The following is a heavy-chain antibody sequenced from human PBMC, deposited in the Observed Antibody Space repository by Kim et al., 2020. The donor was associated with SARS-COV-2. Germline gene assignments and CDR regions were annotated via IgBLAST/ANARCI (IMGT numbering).Heavy chain of an antibody. J-gene: IGHJ5*02. CDR1: GGSISSYY. D-gene: IGHD2-15*01. CDR2: IYYSGST. Sequence: SETLSLTCTVSGGSISSYYWSWIRQPPGKGLEWIGYIYYSGSTNYNPSLKSRVTISVDTSKNQFSLKLSSVTAADTAVYYCARVAERVVAAWNWFDPWGQGTLVTVSS. CDR3: ARVAERVVAAWNWFDP. V-gene: IGHV4-59*01.